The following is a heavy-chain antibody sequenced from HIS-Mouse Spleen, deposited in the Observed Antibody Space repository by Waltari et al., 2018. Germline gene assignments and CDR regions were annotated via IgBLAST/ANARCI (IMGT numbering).Heavy chain of an antibody. J-gene: IGHJ5*02. CDR2: ISSSGGST. CDR3: AKEGGGYCSSTSCYFNWFDP. D-gene: IGHD2-2*01. Sequence: EVQLLESGGGLVQPGGSLRLSCAASGFTFSSYAMSWVRQAPGKGLEWVSAISSSGGSTYYADSVKGRFTISRDNSKNTLYLQMNSLRAEDTAVYYCAKEGGGYCSSTSCYFNWFDPWGQGTLVTVSS. V-gene: IGHV3-23*01. CDR1: GFTFSSYA.